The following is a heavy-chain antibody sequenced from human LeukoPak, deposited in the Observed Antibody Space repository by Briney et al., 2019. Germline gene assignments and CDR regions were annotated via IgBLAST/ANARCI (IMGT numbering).Heavy chain of an antibody. CDR2: ISYDGSNK. V-gene: IGHV3-30-3*01. J-gene: IGHJ4*02. CDR3: ARVTVGYYDSSGLDY. CDR1: GFTFSAYW. Sequence: GGSLRLSCATSGFTFSAYWMSWVRQAPGKGLEWVAVISYDGSNKYYADSVKGRFTISRDNSKNTLYLQMNSLRAEDTAVYYCARVTVGYYDSSGLDYWGQGTLVTVSS. D-gene: IGHD3-22*01.